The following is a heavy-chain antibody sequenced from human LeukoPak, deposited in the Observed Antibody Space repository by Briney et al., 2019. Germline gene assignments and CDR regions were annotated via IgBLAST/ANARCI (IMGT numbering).Heavy chain of an antibody. J-gene: IGHJ3*02. V-gene: IGHV3-23*01. CDR3: AKGYCSSSSCYSYAFDI. CDR2: ISGSGSST. D-gene: IGHD2-2*01. Sequence: GGSLRLSCAASGFTFSSYSMNWVRQAPGKGLEWVSAISGSGSSTYYADSVKGRFTISRDNSKNTLFLQMNSLRAEDTAVYYCAKGYCSSSSCYSYAFDIWGQGTVVTVSS. CDR1: GFTFSSYS.